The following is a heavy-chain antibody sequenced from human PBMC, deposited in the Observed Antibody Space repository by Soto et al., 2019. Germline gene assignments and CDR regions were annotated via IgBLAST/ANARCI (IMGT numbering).Heavy chain of an antibody. Sequence: SETLSLTCTVSGGSISSYYWSWIRQPPGKGLEWIGYIYYSGSTNYNPSLKRRVTISVDTSKNQFSLKLSSVTAADTAVYYCARDVLVGATDYWGQGTLVTVSS. CDR1: GGSISSYY. CDR3: ARDVLVGATDY. J-gene: IGHJ4*02. V-gene: IGHV4-59*01. D-gene: IGHD1-26*01. CDR2: IYYSGST.